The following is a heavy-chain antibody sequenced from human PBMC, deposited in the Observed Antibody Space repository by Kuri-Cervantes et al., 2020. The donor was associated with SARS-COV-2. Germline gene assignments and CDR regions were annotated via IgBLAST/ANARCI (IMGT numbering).Heavy chain of an antibody. CDR1: GGSFSSYY. CDR2: IYTSGST. D-gene: IGHD1-1*01. Sequence: SETLSLTCAVYGGSFSSYYWSWIRQPAGKGLEWIGRIYTSGSTNYNPSLKSRVTMSVDTSKNQFSLKLSSVTAADTAVYYCARSPLGRYNWNDDSLDYWGQGTLVTVSS. CDR3: ARSPLGRYNWNDDSLDY. V-gene: IGHV4-59*10. J-gene: IGHJ4*02.